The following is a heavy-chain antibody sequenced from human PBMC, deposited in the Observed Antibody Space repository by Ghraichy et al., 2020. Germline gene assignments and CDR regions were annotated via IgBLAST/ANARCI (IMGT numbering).Heavy chain of an antibody. CDR2: IRSKAYGGTT. CDR1: GFTFGDYA. D-gene: IGHD5-12*01. V-gene: IGHV3-49*03. CDR3: TRYSGYGGYGMDV. J-gene: IGHJ6*02. Sequence: GGSLRLSCTASGFTFGDYAMSWFRQAPGKGLEWVGCIRSKAYGGTTEYAASVKGRFTISRDDSKSIAYLQMNSLKTEDTAVYYCTRYSGYGGYGMDVWGQGTTVTVSS.